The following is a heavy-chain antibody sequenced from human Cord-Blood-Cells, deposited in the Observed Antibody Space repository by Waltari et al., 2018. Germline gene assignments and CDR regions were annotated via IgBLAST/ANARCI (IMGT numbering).Heavy chain of an antibody. Sequence: QVQLQESGPGLVKPSETLSLTCTVSGGSISSYYWRWIRPPPGKGLEWIGYIYYSGSTNYNPSLKSRVTISVDTSKNQFSLKLSSVTAADTAVYYCARHPTYYYGSGSPYYYYMDVWGKGTTVTVSS. CDR3: ARHPTYYYGSGSPYYYYMDV. V-gene: IGHV4-59*08. D-gene: IGHD3-10*01. J-gene: IGHJ6*03. CDR2: IYYSGST. CDR1: GGSISSYY.